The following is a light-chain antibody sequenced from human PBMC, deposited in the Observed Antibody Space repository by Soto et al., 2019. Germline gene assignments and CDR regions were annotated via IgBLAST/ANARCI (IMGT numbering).Light chain of an antibody. Sequence: QSALTQPASVSGSPGQSVTISCTGASSDVGGNDYVSWYQQHPGKAPKLILYEVNNRPSGVSNHFSGSKSGNTASLIISGLQADDEADYYSSSYSTTSTLVFGSGTKLTVL. V-gene: IGLV2-14*01. CDR2: EVN. CDR3: SSYSTTSTLV. J-gene: IGLJ1*01. CDR1: SSDVGGNDY.